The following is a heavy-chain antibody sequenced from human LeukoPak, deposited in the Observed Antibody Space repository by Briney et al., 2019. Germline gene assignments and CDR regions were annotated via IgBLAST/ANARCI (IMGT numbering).Heavy chain of an antibody. D-gene: IGHD6-13*01. V-gene: IGHV1-46*01. J-gene: IGHJ4*02. CDR2: INPSGGST. CDR1: GYTFTSYY. Sequence: GASVKVSCKASGYTFTSYYMHWVRQAPGQGLEWMGIINPSGGSTSYAQKFQGRVTMTRDTSTSTVYMELSSLRSEDTAVYYCARDARNHHSSSSRDKYIDYWGQGTLVTVSS. CDR3: ARDARNHHSSSSRDKYIDY.